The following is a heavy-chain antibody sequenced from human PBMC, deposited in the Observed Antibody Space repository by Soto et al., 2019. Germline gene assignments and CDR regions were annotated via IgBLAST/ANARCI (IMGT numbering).Heavy chain of an antibody. J-gene: IGHJ4*02. CDR3: ARIAVSGTRFDY. CDR1: GGSISSSNW. V-gene: IGHV4-4*02. D-gene: IGHD6-19*01. Sequence: QVQLQESGPGLVKPSGTLSLTCAVSGGSISSSNWWSWVHQPPGKGVVWIGEIYHSGSTNNILSLKSRVTISVDKSKNQFSLKLSSVTAADTAVYYCARIAVSGTRFDYWGQRTLVPVSS. CDR2: IYHSGST.